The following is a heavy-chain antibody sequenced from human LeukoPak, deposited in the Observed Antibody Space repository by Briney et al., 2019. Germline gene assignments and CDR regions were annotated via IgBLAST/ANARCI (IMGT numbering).Heavy chain of an antibody. J-gene: IGHJ3*02. Sequence: ASVKVSCKASGYTFTGYYMYWVRQAPGQGLEWMGRINPNSGGTNYAQKFQGRVTMTRDTSISTAYMELSRLRSDDTAVYYCARDFRATYAFGIWGQGTMVTVSS. D-gene: IGHD5-24*01. V-gene: IGHV1-2*06. CDR2: INPNSGGT. CDR1: GYTFTGYY. CDR3: ARDFRATYAFGI.